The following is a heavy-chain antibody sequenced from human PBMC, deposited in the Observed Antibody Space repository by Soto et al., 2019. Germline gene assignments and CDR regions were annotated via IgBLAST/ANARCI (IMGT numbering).Heavy chain of an antibody. D-gene: IGHD3-22*01. CDR1: GFTFSSYA. CDR2: ISYDRSNK. V-gene: IGHV3-30*04. J-gene: IGHJ3*01. Sequence: PGGSLRLSCAASGFTFSSYAMHWVRQAPGKGLEWVAVISYDRSNKYYADSVKGRFTISRDNAKNSLYLQMNSLRAEDTAVYYCARDQLYYNDISGRPLNAFDVWGQGTMVTVSS. CDR3: ARDQLYYNDISGRPLNAFDV.